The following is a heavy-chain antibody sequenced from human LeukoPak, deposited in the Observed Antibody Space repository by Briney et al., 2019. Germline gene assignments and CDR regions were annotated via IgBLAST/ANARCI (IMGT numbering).Heavy chain of an antibody. D-gene: IGHD5-12*01. CDR1: AGSITGYY. CDR3: ARGGSATISPPYFDY. CDR2: ISDSGRT. Sequence: SETLSLTCTVSAGSITGYYWTWIRQPAGKGLEWIGRISDSGRTYYNPSLESRVTISLDTSKNLFSLKLSSVTAADTAVYYCARGGSATISPPYFDYWGQGTLVTVSS. V-gene: IGHV4-4*07. J-gene: IGHJ4*02.